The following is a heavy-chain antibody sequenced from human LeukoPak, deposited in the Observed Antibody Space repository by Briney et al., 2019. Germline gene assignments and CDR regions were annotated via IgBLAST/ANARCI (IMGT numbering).Heavy chain of an antibody. V-gene: IGHV3-53*01. CDR1: GFTVSSNY. Sequence: GGSLRLSCAASGFTVSSNYMNWVRQTPGKGLEWVSLIYGGGSTYYADSVKGRLTISRDNSKNTLYLQMNSLRAEDTAVYYCARDLASSSGWEFDYWGQGTLVTVSS. CDR2: IYGGGST. J-gene: IGHJ4*02. CDR3: ARDLASSSGWEFDY. D-gene: IGHD6-19*01.